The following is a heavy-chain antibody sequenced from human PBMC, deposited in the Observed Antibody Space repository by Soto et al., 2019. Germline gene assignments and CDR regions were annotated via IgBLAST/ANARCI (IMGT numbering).Heavy chain of an antibody. J-gene: IGHJ6*02. CDR3: ARVFGFGGMDV. CDR1: GGSISSGGYY. Sequence: QVQLQESGPGLVKPSQTLSLTCTVSGGSISSGGYYWSWIRQHPGKGLEWIGYIYYSGSTYYNPPLKSRVTISVDTSKNQYPLKLSSVTAADTAVYYCARVFGFGGMDVWGQGTTVTVSS. D-gene: IGHD3-10*01. V-gene: IGHV4-31*03. CDR2: IYYSGST.